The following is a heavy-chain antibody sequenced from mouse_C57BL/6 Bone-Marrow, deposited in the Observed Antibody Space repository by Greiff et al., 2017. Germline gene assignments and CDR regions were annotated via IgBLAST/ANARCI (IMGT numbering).Heavy chain of an antibody. V-gene: IGHV6-3*01. J-gene: IGHJ4*01. D-gene: IGHD2-4*01. CDR1: GFTFSNYW. Sequence: EVKLEESGGGLVQPGGSMKLSCVASGFTFSNYWMNWVRQSPEKGLEWVAQIRLKSDNYATHYAESVKGRFTISRDDSKSSVYLQMNNLRAEDTGIYYCTAGDYDVDAMDYWGQGTSVTVSS. CDR3: TAGDYDVDAMDY. CDR2: IRLKSDNYAT.